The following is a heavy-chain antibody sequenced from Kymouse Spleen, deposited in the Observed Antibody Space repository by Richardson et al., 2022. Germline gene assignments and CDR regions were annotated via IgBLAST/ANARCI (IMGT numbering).Heavy chain of an antibody. D-gene: IGHD6-19*01. CDR3: ARRGYSSGWYLFDY. V-gene: IGHV3-74*01. CDR2: INSDGSST. J-gene: IGHJ4*02. CDR1: GFTFSSYW. Sequence: EVQLVESGGGLVQPGGSLRLSCAASGFTFSSYWMHWVRQAPGKGLVWVSRINSDGSSTSYADSVKGRFTISRDNAKNTLYLQMNSLRAEDTAVYYCARRGYSSGWYLFDYWGQGTLVTVSS.